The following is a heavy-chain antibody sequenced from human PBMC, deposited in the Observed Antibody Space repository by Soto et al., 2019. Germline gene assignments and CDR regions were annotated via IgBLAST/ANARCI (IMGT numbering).Heavy chain of an antibody. CDR1: GGTFSSYA. J-gene: IGHJ6*02. V-gene: IGHV1-69*01. CDR3: ARDSLHYYDSSGYYLPYYYGMDV. CDR2: IIPIFGTA. D-gene: IGHD3-22*01. Sequence: QVQLVQSGAEVKKPGSSVKVSCKASGGTFSSYAISWVRQAPGQGLEWMGGIIPIFGTANYAQKFQGRVPITADESTSTAYMELSSLRSEYTDVYYCARDSLHYYDSSGYYLPYYYGMDVWGQGTTVTVSS.